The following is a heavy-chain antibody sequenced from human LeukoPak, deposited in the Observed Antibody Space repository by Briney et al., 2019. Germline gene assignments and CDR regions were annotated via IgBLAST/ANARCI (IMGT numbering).Heavy chain of an antibody. CDR3: AKGVALNTAMEV. D-gene: IGHD1/OR15-1a*01. V-gene: IGHV3-23*01. CDR1: GFTLSNYM. J-gene: IGHJ6*02. CDR2: MKESTADT. Sequence: GGSLRLFCAASGFTLSNYMMSWVRQAPGKGLEWASSMKESTADTYYADSVQGRFTISRDNSKNTLFLQKSSLSAEDTAIYYCAKGVALNTAMEVWGQGTTVTVSS.